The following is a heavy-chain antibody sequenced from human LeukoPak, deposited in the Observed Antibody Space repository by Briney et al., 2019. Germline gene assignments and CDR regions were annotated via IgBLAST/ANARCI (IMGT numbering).Heavy chain of an antibody. V-gene: IGHV3-15*07. CDR2: IKPKTDGETT. D-gene: IGHD2-21*01. CDR3: ITPLPYSAQ. Sequence: GGSLRLSCAASGLTFSSHWMHWVRQAPGKGLEWVGRIKPKTDGETTEYAAPVKDRFSISRDDSKSMMYLQMNSLKTEDTAVYYCITPLPYSAQGGQGTLVTVSS. CDR1: GLTFSSHW. J-gene: IGHJ4*02.